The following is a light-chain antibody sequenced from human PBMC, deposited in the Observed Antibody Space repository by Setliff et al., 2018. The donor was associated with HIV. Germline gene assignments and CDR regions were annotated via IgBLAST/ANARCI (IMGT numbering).Light chain of an antibody. CDR1: SNDVGNYKS. CDR2: EVS. CDR3: SSYTSSSTLV. V-gene: IGLV2-14*01. Sequence: QSALTQPASVSGSPGQSITISCTGTSNDVGNYKSVSWYQQYPGKVPKLMIYEVSNRPSGVSNRFSGSKSANMASLTISGLQAEDEADYYCSSYTSSSTLVFGTGTKVTVL. J-gene: IGLJ1*01.